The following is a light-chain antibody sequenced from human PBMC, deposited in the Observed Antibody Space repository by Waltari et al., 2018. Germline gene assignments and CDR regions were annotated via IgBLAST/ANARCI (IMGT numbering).Light chain of an antibody. CDR2: GVS. CDR3: QHAHNYPLT. J-gene: IGKJ4*01. CDR1: QRISGW. Sequence: DIQMTQSPFSVSASVGDTVNLTCRASQRISGWLAWYQQKPGKAPKLLIYGVSSLKSGVPSRFSGSGSGTDFNLTINSLQPEDFAAYYCQHAHNYPLTFGGGTKVEI. V-gene: IGKV1-12*01.